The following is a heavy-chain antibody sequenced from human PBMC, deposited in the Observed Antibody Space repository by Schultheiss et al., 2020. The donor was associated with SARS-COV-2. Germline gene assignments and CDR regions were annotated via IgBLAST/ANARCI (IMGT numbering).Heavy chain of an antibody. J-gene: IGHJ6*02. CDR3: ARDLGIAVAGGMDV. Sequence: SETLSLTCAVSGGSVSSGSYYWGWIRQPPGKGLEWIGSIYYSGSTYYNPSLKSRVTMSVETSKNQFSLKLSSVTAADTAVYYCARDLGIAVAGGMDVWGQGTTVTVSS. CDR1: GGSVSSGSYY. V-gene: IGHV4-39*07. D-gene: IGHD6-19*01. CDR2: IYYSGST.